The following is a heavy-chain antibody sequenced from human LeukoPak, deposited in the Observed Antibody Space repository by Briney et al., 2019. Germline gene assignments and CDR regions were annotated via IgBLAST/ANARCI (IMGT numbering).Heavy chain of an antibody. Sequence: GGSLRLSCAASGFTFSNYWMHWVRQGPGKGQDWVSHINTDGSITNYADSVKGRFTISRDNAKNSLYLQMNSLRAEDTAVYYCARDNYGDYGESYYYYYMDVWGKGTTVTVSS. D-gene: IGHD4-17*01. J-gene: IGHJ6*03. CDR3: ARDNYGDYGESYYYYYMDV. CDR1: GFTFSNYW. CDR2: INTDGSIT. V-gene: IGHV3-74*01.